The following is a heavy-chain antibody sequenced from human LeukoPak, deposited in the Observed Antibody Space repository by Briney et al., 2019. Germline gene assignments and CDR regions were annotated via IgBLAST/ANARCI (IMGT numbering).Heavy chain of an antibody. V-gene: IGHV4-59*12. CDR1: GGSSSSYY. D-gene: IGHD6-13*01. CDR2: IYYSGST. CDR3: AGPNLSSSWPSAFDI. Sequence: PSETLSLTCTVSGGSSSSYYWSWIRQPPGKGLEWIGYIYYSGSTKYNPSLKSRVTISLDMSKNQFSLKLSSVTAADTAVYYCAGPNLSSSWPSAFDIWGQGTKVTVSS. J-gene: IGHJ3*02.